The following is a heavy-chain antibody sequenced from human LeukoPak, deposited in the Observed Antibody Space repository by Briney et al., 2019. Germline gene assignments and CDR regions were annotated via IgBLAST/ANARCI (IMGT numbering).Heavy chain of an antibody. D-gene: IGHD4-17*01. CDR2: VSGSGGST. Sequence: GGSLRLSCAASGFTFSNYAMSWVRQAPGKGLEWVSAVSGSGGSTCYADSVKGRFTISRDNSKNTLYLQMNSLRAEDTAVYYCPSARRRDDYGDYRPRGNFDYWGQGTLVTVSS. CDR3: PSARRRDDYGDYRPRGNFDY. CDR1: GFTFSNYA. J-gene: IGHJ4*02. V-gene: IGHV3-23*01.